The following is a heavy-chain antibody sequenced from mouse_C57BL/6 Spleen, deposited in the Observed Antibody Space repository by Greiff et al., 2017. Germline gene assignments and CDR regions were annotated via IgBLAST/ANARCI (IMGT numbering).Heavy chain of an antibody. CDR2: INPYNGGT. V-gene: IGHV1-19*01. CDR3: ARKGYYGYYFDY. CDR1: GYTFTDYY. J-gene: IGHJ2*01. Sequence: EVQLQESGPVLVKPGASVKMSCKASGYTFTDYYMNWVKQSHGKSLEWIGVINPYNGGTSYNQKFKGKATLTVDNSASSAYMELNSLTSEDSAVYYFARKGYYGYYFDYWGQGTTLTVSS. D-gene: IGHD1-1*01.